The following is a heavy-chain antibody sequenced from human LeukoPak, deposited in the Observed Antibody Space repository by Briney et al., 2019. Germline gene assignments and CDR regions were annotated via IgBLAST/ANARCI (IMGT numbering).Heavy chain of an antibody. CDR3: ARSKLLWFGELLPFDH. Sequence: ASVKVSCKASGYTFTGYYMHWVRQAPGQGLEWMGWINPNSGGTNYAQKFQGRVTMTRDTSISTAYMELSRLGSEDTAVYYCARSKLLWFGELLPFDHWGQGTLVTVSS. V-gene: IGHV1-2*02. CDR2: INPNSGGT. D-gene: IGHD3-10*01. CDR1: GYTFTGYY. J-gene: IGHJ4*02.